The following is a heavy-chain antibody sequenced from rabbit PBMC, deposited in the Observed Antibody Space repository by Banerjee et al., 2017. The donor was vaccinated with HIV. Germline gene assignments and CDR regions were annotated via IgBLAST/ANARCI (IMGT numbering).Heavy chain of an antibody. CDR3: ARSYSDYDYALDL. Sequence: QEQLVEYGGDLVQPEGSLTLTCKASGLDFSSSYWICWVRQAPGKGLEWIACIYTGGSGTTYYASWAKGRFTISKTSSTTVTLQMTSLTAADTATYFCARSYSDYDYALDLWGPGTLVTVS. J-gene: IGHJ6*01. V-gene: IGHV1S45*01. CDR1: GLDFSSSYW. CDR2: IYTGGSGTT. D-gene: IGHD6-1*01.